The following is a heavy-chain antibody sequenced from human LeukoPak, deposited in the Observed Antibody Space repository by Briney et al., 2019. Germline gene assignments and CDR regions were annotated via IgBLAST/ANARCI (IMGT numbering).Heavy chain of an antibody. V-gene: IGHV1-46*01. CDR3: ARVHPTYYYDISGSPGAFDI. Sequence: ASVKVSCKASGDTFTSYYMHWVRQAPGQGLEWMGIINLNGGSTTYAQKFQGRATMTRDTSTSTVYMELSSLRSDDTAVYYCARVHPTYYYDISGSPGAFDIRGQGTMVTVSS. D-gene: IGHD3-22*01. J-gene: IGHJ3*02. CDR1: GDTFTSYY. CDR2: INLNGGST.